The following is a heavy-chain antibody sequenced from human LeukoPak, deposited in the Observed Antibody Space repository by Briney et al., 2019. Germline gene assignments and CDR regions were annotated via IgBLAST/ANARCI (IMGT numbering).Heavy chain of an antibody. Sequence: PGGSLRLSCAASGFTFSSYAMHWVRQAPGRGLEWVAVISYDGSNKYYADSVKGRFTISRDNSKNTLYLQMNSLRAEDTAVYYCARDKLGYRQLVTDGGGYFQHWGQGTLVTVSS. J-gene: IGHJ1*01. CDR1: GFTFSSYA. CDR3: ARDKLGYRQLVTDGGGYFQH. V-gene: IGHV3-30-3*01. D-gene: IGHD6-13*01. CDR2: ISYDGSNK.